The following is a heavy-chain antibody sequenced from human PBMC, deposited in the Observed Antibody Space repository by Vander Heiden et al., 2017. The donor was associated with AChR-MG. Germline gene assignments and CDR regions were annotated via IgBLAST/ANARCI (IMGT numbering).Heavy chain of an antibody. CDR3: AHRQGPKYYYGSGPRRELDYFDY. V-gene: IGHV2-5*01. D-gene: IGHD3-10*01. CDR1: GFSLSPSGGG. CDR2: IYWNDDK. J-gene: IGHJ4*02. Sequence: QITLKESGPTLVKPTQTLTLTCPFSGFSLSPSGGGVGWIRQPPGKALEWLALIYWNDDKRYSPSLKSRLTITKDTSKNQVVLTMTNMDPVDTATYYCAHRQGPKYYYGSGPRRELDYFDYWGQGTLVTVSS.